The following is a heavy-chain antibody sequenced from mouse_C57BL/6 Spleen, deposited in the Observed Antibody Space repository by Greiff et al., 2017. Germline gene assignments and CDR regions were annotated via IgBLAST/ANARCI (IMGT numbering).Heavy chain of an antibody. Sequence: VQLQQSGPELVKPGASVKISCKASGYAFSSSWMNWVKQRPGKGLEWIGSFYPGDGDTNYNGKFKGKATLTADKSTRTAYMQLSSLASEDAAVYFCARSRYDYGDYGGTGTTLTVSS. CDR2: FYPGDGDT. V-gene: IGHV1-82*01. CDR3: ARSRYDYGDY. J-gene: IGHJ2*01. D-gene: IGHD2-4*01. CDR1: GYAFSSSW.